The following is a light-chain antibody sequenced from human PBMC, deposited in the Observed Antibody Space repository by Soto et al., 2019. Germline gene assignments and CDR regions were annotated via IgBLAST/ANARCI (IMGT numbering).Light chain of an antibody. CDR1: SXNIGAGYD. CDR3: QSYDSSLSGPV. CDR2: GNS. V-gene: IGLV1-40*01. Sequence: QSVLTQPPSVSGAPGQRVTISCTXSSXNIGAGYDVHWYQQLPGTAPKLLIYGNSNRPSGVPDRFSGSKSGTSASLAITGLQAEDEADYYCQSYDSSLSGPVFGGGTKLTVL. J-gene: IGLJ2*01.